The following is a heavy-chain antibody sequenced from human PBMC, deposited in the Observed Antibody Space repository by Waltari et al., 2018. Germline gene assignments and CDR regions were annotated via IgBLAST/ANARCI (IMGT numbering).Heavy chain of an antibody. CDR1: GYTFIDHF. Sequence: QEQLVQSGAEVKMPGASVKVSCKASGYTFIDHFLHWVRQAPGPGLAWLVRSHPTMGDAEVANDFQCRVTLTRDTSISTAYMELTGLRLDDTATYYCAKDWRVVTNQANWFDPWGQGTLVTVSS. CDR3: AKDWRVVTNQANWFDP. D-gene: IGHD1-1*01. CDR2: SHPTMGDA. J-gene: IGHJ5*02. V-gene: IGHV1-2*06.